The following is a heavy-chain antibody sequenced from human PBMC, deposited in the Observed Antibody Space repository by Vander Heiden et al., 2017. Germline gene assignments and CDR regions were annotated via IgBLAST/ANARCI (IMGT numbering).Heavy chain of an antibody. D-gene: IGHD3-22*01. CDR3: ARGGGYSSGYYFDY. CDR1: GGSISSYY. J-gene: IGHJ4*02. Sequence: QVQLQESGPGLVKPSETLSLTCTVSGGSISSYYWSWIRQPPGKGLEGIGYNYYSGSTNYNPSLKRRVTISGDTAKNQFSLKLSLVTAADTAVYYGARGGGYSSGYYFDYWGQGTLVTVSS. CDR2: NYYSGST. V-gene: IGHV4-59*01.